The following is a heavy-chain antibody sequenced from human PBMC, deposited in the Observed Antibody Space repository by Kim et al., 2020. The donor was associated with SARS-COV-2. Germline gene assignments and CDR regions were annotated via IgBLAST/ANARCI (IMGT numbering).Heavy chain of an antibody. V-gene: IGHV1-69*04. CDR2: LIPMHGIT. CDR3: ARDDYGDRTIDY. CDR1: GGTFSSYA. J-gene: IGHJ4*02. Sequence: SVKVSCKASGGTFSSYAISWVRQAPGQGLEWMGRLIPMHGITNYAEKFQDRVTLTADKSATTAYMELSSLRSDDTAVYYCARDDYGDRTIDYWGQGSLLTVSS. D-gene: IGHD4-17*01.